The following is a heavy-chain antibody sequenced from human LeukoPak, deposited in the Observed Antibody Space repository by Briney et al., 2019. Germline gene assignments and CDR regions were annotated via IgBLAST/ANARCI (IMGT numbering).Heavy chain of an antibody. D-gene: IGHD3-3*01. CDR3: ARVRRFLEWLPTYYFDY. J-gene: IGHJ4*02. CDR1: GGSISSYY. CDR2: IYYSGST. V-gene: IGHV4-59*01. Sequence: SETLSLTCTVSGGSISSYYWSWIRQPPGKGLEWIGYIYYSGSTNYNPSLKSRVTISVDTSKDQFSLKLSSVTAADTAVYYCARVRRFLEWLPTYYFDYWGQGTLVTVSS.